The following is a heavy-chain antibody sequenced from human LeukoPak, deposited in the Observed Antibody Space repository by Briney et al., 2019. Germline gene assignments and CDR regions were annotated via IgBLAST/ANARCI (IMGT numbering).Heavy chain of an antibody. J-gene: IGHJ4*02. V-gene: IGHV4-34*01. CDR1: GRSFNEYF. CDR2: VHPSGRT. CDR3: ASSSYDLLTGLGLTHDF. Sequence: PSDPVSLTCAVYGRSFNEYFWSWIRQPPGKGLEWIGEVHPSGRTNYKSSLKSRLTISVDTSKNQFSLSLSSVTAAATAVYFCASSSYDLLTGLGLTHDFWGQGTLVTVSS. D-gene: IGHD3-9*01.